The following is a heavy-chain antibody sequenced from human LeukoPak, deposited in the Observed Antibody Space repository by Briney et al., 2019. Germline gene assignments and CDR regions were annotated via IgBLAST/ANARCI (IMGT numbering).Heavy chain of an antibody. V-gene: IGHV4-38-2*01. CDR2: IYHSGST. D-gene: IGHD3-3*01. CDR3: ARHLDGTYYDFWSGPFDAFDI. J-gene: IGHJ3*02. Sequence: SETLSLTCAVSGYSISSGYYWGWIRQPPGKGLEWIGSIYHSGSTYYNPSLKSRVTISVDTSKNQFPLKLSSVTAADTAVYYCARHLDGTYYDFWSGPFDAFDIWGQGTMVTVSS. CDR1: GYSISSGYY.